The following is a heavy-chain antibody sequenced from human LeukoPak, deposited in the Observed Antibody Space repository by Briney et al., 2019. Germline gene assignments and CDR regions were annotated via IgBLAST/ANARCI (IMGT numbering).Heavy chain of an antibody. CDR3: ARVLVGAHPPHDY. J-gene: IGHJ4*02. CDR2: ISTYNDNT. D-gene: IGHD1-26*01. CDR1: GCTFTTYG. V-gene: IGHV1-18*01. Sequence: ASVKVSCKASGCTFTTYGISWVRQAPGQGLEWMGWISTYNDNTNYAQKFQGRVTMTRDTSISTVYMELSRLRSDDTAEYYCARVLVGAHPPHDYWGQGTLVTVSA.